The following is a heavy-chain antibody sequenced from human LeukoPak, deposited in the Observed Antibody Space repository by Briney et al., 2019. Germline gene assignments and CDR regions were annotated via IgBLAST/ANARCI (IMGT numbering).Heavy chain of an antibody. CDR1: GFTFSSYW. J-gene: IGHJ6*03. V-gene: IGHV3-7*01. CDR2: IKQDGSEK. D-gene: IGHD2-2*02. Sequence: GGSLRLSCAGSGFTFSSYWMSWVRQAPGEGLEWVANIKQDGSEKYYVDSVKGRFTISRDNAKNSLYLQMNSLRAEDTAVYYCARDTYTYYMDVWGKGTTVTVSS. CDR3: ARDTYTYYMDV.